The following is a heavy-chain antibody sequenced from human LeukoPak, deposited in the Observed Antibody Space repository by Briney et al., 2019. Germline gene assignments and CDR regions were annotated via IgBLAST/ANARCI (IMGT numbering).Heavy chain of an antibody. D-gene: IGHD1-26*01. V-gene: IGHV4-61*02. Sequence: SETLSLTCTVSGDSISSDIHYWSWIRQPAGKGLEWIGRVYMSGSTNYNPSLKSRAIISIDTSNNHFSLKLSSVTAADTAMYFCARGVGSTSRAFDIWGQGTMVTVSS. CDR2: VYMSGST. CDR3: ARGVGSTSRAFDI. J-gene: IGHJ3*02. CDR1: GDSISSDIHY.